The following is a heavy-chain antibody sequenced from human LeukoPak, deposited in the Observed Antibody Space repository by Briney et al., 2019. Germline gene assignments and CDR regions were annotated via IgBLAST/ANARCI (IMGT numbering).Heavy chain of an antibody. CDR1: GGSTTSFF. V-gene: IGHV4-59*01. Sequence: PSETLSLTCTVSGGSTTSFFWSWIRQPPGKGLEWIGYSHYSGSSNYSPSLKSRVTISLDTSKNQFSLKLSPVTAADTAVYYCARDTGIVGATTEPFDIWGQGTMVTVSS. D-gene: IGHD1-26*01. J-gene: IGHJ3*02. CDR2: SHYSGSS. CDR3: ARDTGIVGATTEPFDI.